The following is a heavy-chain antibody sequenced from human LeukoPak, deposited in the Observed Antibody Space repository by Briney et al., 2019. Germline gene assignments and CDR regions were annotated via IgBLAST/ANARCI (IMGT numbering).Heavy chain of an antibody. CDR2: ISSSGSTI. J-gene: IGHJ4*02. V-gene: IGHV3-48*03. D-gene: IGHD3-22*01. Sequence: GGSLTLSCAASGFTFSSYEMNWVRQAPGKGLEWVSYISSSGSTIYYADSVKGRFTISRDNAKNSLYLQMNSLRAEDTAVYYCARASYYDTIDYWGQGTLVTVSS. CDR1: GFTFSSYE. CDR3: ARASYYDTIDY.